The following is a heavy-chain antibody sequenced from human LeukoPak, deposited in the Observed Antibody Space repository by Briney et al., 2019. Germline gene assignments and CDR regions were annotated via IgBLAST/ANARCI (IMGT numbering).Heavy chain of an antibody. J-gene: IGHJ4*02. D-gene: IGHD6-13*01. Sequence: GGSLRLSCAASGFTFSSYGMHWVRQAPGKGMEWVAVISYDGSNKYYADSVKGRFTISRDNSKNTLYLQMNSLRAEDTAVYYCAKVPYSSSWYYFDYWGQGTLVTVSS. V-gene: IGHV3-30*18. CDR1: GFTFSSYG. CDR3: AKVPYSSSWYYFDY. CDR2: ISYDGSNK.